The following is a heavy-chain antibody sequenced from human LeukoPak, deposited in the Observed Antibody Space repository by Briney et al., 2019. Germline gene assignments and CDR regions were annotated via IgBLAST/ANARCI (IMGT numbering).Heavy chain of an antibody. CDR2: ICGDDGHT. CDR3: AKGRGGSCYSPLDS. J-gene: IGHJ5*02. V-gene: IGHV3-23*01. Sequence: GGSLRLSCAVSGFTFSSFAMTWVRQAPGKGLEWVSAICGDDGHTCYADSVKGRFTISRDHFKNTLFLQMNSLRAEDTDIYYCAKGRGGSCYSPLDSCGQGTLVTVSS. D-gene: IGHD2-15*01. CDR1: GFTFSSFA.